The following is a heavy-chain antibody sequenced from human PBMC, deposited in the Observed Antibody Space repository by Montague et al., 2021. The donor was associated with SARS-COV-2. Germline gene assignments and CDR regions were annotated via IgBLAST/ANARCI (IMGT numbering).Heavy chain of an antibody. CDR1: GEPISGFF. V-gene: IGHV4-4*07. J-gene: IGHJ4*02. CDR3: ARAHSGSWAHLDN. Sequence: SETLSPTCSVSGEPISGFFWNWIRQPAGKGLEWIGRIYASGGTDYNPSLESRVAISVDTSKNQFSLKLTSVTAADTAVYYCARAHSGSWAHLDNWGQGSLVTVSS. D-gene: IGHD5-12*01. CDR2: IYASGGT.